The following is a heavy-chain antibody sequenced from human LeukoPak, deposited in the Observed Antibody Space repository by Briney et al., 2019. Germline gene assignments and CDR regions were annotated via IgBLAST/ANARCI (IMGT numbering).Heavy chain of an antibody. CDR2: IAYSGST. D-gene: IGHD3-22*01. CDR1: CGSISSYY. Sequence: SQTLSLTYTLACGSISSYYWSCIRQPPGGGLEWIACIAYSGSTKYNPSFKSRVTISVDTSKNQLSLKLSSVAAADAAVYYCAREPGFDSSGYLNWFDPWGQGTLVTVSS. CDR3: AREPGFDSSGYLNWFDP. V-gene: IGHV4-59*01. J-gene: IGHJ5*02.